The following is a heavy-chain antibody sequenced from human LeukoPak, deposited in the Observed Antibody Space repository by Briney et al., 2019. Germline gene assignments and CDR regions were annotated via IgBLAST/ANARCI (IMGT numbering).Heavy chain of an antibody. J-gene: IGHJ3*02. V-gene: IGHV1-69*04. D-gene: IGHD3-3*01. CDR3: ARDKEGFYDFWSGSNAFDI. Sequence: SSVKVSCKASGGTFSSYTISWVRQAPGQGLEWMGRIIPILGIANYAQKFEGRVTITEDKSTSTAYMELSSLRSEDTAVYYCARDKEGFYDFWSGSNAFDIWGQGTMVTVSS. CDR1: GGTFSSYT. CDR2: IIPILGIA.